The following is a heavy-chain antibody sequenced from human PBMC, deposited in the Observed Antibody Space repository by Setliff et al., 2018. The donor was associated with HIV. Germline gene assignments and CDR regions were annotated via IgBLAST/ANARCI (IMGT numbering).Heavy chain of an antibody. D-gene: IGHD4-17*01. CDR3: ARAAAGNTGPFDL. Sequence: ETLSLTCAVSGYSISSGYYWGWIRQPPGKGLEWIGSIYHSGSTYYNPSLKSRVTMSVDTSKNQFSLKLTSVTASDTAVYYCARAAAGNTGPFDLWGRGTLVTVSS. J-gene: IGHJ4*02. V-gene: IGHV4-38-2*01. CDR1: GYSISSGYY. CDR2: IYHSGST.